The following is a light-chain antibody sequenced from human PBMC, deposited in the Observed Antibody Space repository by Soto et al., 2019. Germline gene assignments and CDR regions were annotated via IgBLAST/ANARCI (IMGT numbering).Light chain of an antibody. CDR3: QQYGSSPPT. Sequence: DIVMTQSPGTLSVSPGERATLSCRASQSVGTNLAWYQQRPGQAPRLLIYGASSRATGIPDRFSGSGSGTDFTLTISRLEPEDFAVYYCQQYGSSPPTFGQGTKVDI. CDR1: QSVGTN. V-gene: IGKV3-20*01. CDR2: GAS. J-gene: IGKJ1*01.